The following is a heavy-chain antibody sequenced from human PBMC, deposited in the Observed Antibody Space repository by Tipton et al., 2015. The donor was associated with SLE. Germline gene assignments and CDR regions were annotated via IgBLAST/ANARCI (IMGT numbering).Heavy chain of an antibody. Sequence: TLSLTCTVSGGSISSSSYYWGWIRQPPGKGLEWIGSIYYSGSTYYNPSLKSRVTISVDTSKNQFSLKLSSVTAADTAVYYCASRGRWEQPEDYWGQGTLVTVSS. J-gene: IGHJ4*02. CDR1: GGSISSSSYY. CDR2: IYYSGST. V-gene: IGHV4-39*07. D-gene: IGHD1-26*01. CDR3: ASRGRWEQPEDY.